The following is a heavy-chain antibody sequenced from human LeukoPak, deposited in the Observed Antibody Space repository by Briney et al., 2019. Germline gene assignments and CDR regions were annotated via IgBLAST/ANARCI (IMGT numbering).Heavy chain of an antibody. Sequence: SETLSLTCAVSGYSISSGYYWGWIRQPPGKGLEWIGSIYHNGSTYYNPSLKSRVTISVDTSKNQFSLKLSSVTAADTAVYYCARDSRGYDYGFDYWGQGTLVTVSS. V-gene: IGHV4-38-2*02. CDR1: GYSISSGYY. D-gene: IGHD5-12*01. J-gene: IGHJ4*02. CDR3: ARDSRGYDYGFDY. CDR2: IYHNGST.